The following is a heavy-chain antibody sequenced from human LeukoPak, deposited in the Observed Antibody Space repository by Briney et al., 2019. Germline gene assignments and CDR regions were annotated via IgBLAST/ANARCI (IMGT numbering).Heavy chain of an antibody. Sequence: SETLSLTCTVSGGSISGFYWSWIRQPPGKGLEWIGYIYYSGSTDYNPSLKSRVTISIDTSKNQFSLKLSSVTAADTAFYYCARSLYRSSWSLWGQGTLVTASS. CDR2: IYYSGST. V-gene: IGHV4-59*01. CDR3: ARSLYRSSWSL. CDR1: GGSISGFY. J-gene: IGHJ4*02. D-gene: IGHD6-13*01.